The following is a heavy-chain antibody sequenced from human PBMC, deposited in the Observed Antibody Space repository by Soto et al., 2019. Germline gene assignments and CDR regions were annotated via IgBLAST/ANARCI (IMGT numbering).Heavy chain of an antibody. CDR1: GGSINSHY. V-gene: IGHV4-4*07. CDR2: VYSTGTT. CDR3: AREKDYYFNAMDV. J-gene: IGHJ6*02. Sequence: QVQLQESGPGLVKASETLSLTCTVSGGSINSHYWTWLRQPAGKGLEWIGRVYSTGTTNYNPSLESRLTMSVDTSKNQFSLKLTSVTAADTAVYFCAREKDYYFNAMDVWGQGPTVAVSS.